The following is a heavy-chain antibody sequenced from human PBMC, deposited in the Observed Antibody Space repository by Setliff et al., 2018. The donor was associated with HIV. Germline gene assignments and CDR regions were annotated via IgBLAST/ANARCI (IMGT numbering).Heavy chain of an antibody. CDR2: ISSASSYI. J-gene: IGHJ6*03. Sequence: GGSLRLSCLASGFSFGTYSMTWVRQAPGKGLEWVSSISSASSYIYYEDSVKGRFTVSRDNAEHSLYLQMDSLRADDTAVYYCARGYSSSWHNDYHYYMDVWGKGTTVT. V-gene: IGHV3-21*01. CDR1: GFSFGTYS. CDR3: ARGYSSSWHNDYHYYMDV. D-gene: IGHD6-13*01.